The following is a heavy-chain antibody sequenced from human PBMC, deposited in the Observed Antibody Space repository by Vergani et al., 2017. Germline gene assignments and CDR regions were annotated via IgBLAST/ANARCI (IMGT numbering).Heavy chain of an antibody. CDR3: ARHAPQRYFYYGMDV. Sequence: QVQLQQWGAGLLKPSETLSLTCTVSGGSISSYYWSWIRQPPGKGLEWIGCFYYSGRTNYNPSLKRRVTISVDTSTNQFSLKLSSVTAADTAVYYCARHAPQRYFYYGMDVWGQGTTVTVSS. CDR2: FYYSGRT. V-gene: IGHV4-59*08. CDR1: GGSISSYY. J-gene: IGHJ6*02. D-gene: IGHD2-2*01.